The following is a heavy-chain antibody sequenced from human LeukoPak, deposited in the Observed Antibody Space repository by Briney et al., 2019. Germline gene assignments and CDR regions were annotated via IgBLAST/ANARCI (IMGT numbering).Heavy chain of an antibody. CDR1: GYTFTSYG. CDR2: ISAYNGNT. CDR3: ARDTGDGSTATLDY. V-gene: IGHV1-18*01. D-gene: IGHD5-24*01. J-gene: IGHJ4*02. Sequence: GASVKVSCKASGYTFTSYGISWVRQAPGQGLEWMGWISAYNGNTNYAQKLQGRATMTTDTSTSTAYMELRSLRSDDTAVYYCARDTGDGSTATLDYWGQGTLVTVSS.